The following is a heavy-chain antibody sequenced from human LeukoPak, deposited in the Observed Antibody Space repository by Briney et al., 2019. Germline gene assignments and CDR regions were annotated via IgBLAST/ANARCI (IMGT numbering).Heavy chain of an antibody. Sequence: GGSLRLSCAASGFTFSSYGMHWVRLAPGKGLEWVALISYDGSNKYYTDSVKGRFTISRDNSKNTHYLQMNSLRTEDTAVYYCARGYNGYDYAFDIWGQGTMVTVSS. CDR1: GFTFSSYG. J-gene: IGHJ3*02. V-gene: IGHV3-30*03. CDR3: ARGYNGYDYAFDI. D-gene: IGHD5-12*01. CDR2: ISYDGSNK.